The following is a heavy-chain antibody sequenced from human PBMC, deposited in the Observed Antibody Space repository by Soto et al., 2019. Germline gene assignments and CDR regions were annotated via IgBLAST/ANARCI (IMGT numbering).Heavy chain of an antibody. J-gene: IGHJ6*01. Sequence: QVQLVQSGAEVKNPGSSVRVSCKASGGTPSNSAFSWVRQAPGQGLEWMGGTIPVFGIVKYAQNREGRVTITGDESTTTAYTELSSLRYEHRAVYYRASGRLVVVVSRGYYGMDVWSLGTTVTVSS. CDR1: GGTPSNSA. V-gene: IGHV1-69*19. CDR2: TIPVFGIV. D-gene: IGHD3-22*01. CDR3: ASGRLVVVVSRGYYGMDV.